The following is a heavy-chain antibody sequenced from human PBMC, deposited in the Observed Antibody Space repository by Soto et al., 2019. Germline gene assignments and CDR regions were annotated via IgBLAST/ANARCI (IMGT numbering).Heavy chain of an antibody. D-gene: IGHD6-13*01. CDR3: ARDQGGIAAAGTYYYYYYGMDV. V-gene: IGHV6-1*01. CDR2: AYYRSQWYY. Sequence: SQTLSLTCAISGDSVSSNSAAWNWIRQSPSRGLEWLGRAYYRSQWYYDSAVSVKSRIIVIPDTSKNQFSLKLSSVTAADTAVYYCARDQGGIAAAGTYYYYYYGMDVWGQGTTVTVSS. J-gene: IGHJ6*02. CDR1: GDSVSSNSAA.